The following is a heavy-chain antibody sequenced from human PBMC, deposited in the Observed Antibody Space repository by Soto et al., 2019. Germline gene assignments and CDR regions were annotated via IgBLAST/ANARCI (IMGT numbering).Heavy chain of an antibody. CDR1: GYTFTSYA. CDR3: ARGVAGPLHWFDP. D-gene: IGHD6-19*01. J-gene: IGHJ5*02. V-gene: IGHV1-3*01. Sequence: QVQLVQSGAEVKKPGASVKVSCKASGYTFTSYAMHWVRQAPGQRLEWMGWINAGNGNTKYSQKLQGRVTITRDTSASTVYMELSSLRSEDTAVYYCARGVAGPLHWFDPWGQGTLVTVSS. CDR2: INAGNGNT.